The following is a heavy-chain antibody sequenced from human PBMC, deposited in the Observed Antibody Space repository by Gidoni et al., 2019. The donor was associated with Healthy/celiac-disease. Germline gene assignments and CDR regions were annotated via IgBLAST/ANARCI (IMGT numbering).Heavy chain of an antibody. CDR3: AKKGSGTVTTHIDY. CDR1: VFPFRRYA. CDR2: ISGSGGST. V-gene: IGHV3-23*04. D-gene: IGHD4-17*01. J-gene: IGHJ4*02. Sequence: EVQMVESGGGLVEPGGSLNLPCAASVFPFRRYAMSWVRQAPGEGLEWVSAISGSGGSTYYADSVKGRFTISRDNSKNTLYLQMNSLRAEDTAVYYCAKKGSGTVTTHIDYWGQGTLVTVSS.